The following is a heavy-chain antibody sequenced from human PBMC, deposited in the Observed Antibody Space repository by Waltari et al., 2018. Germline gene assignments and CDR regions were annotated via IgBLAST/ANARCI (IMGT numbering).Heavy chain of an antibody. J-gene: IGHJ4*02. D-gene: IGHD1-26*01. V-gene: IGHV1-24*01. CDR1: GYTITEIS. CDR3: ATGGSYGIDY. CDR2: FDPEDSET. Sequence: QVQLVQSGAEVKKPGASVKVSCKVSGYTITEISMHRGRQAPGKGLAWMGGFDPEDSETIYAQKFQGRVTMIEDTSTDTAYMELSSLRSEDTAVYYCATGGSYGIDYWGQGTLVTVSS.